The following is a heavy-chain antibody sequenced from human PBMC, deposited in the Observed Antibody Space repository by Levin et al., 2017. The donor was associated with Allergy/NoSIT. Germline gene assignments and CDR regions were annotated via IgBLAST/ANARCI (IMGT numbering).Heavy chain of an antibody. Sequence: PGGSLRLSCVASGFTFTGYWMNWVRQAPGKGLEWVANTDGDGSAKNYADSVKGRFTISRDNAKNSLFLQMDSLRAGDTAIYYSLPSGTSSTWGQGILVTVAA. D-gene: IGHD6-6*01. CDR1: GFTFTGYW. CDR3: LPSGTSST. CDR2: TDGDGSAK. V-gene: IGHV3-7*01. J-gene: IGHJ4*02.